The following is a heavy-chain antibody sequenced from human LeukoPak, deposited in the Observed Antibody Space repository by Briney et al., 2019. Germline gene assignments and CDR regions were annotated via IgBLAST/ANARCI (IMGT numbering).Heavy chain of an antibody. CDR2: IYTSGST. V-gene: IGHV4-61*02. Sequence: PSQTLSLTCTVSGGSISSGSYYWSWIRQPAGKGLEWIGRIYTSGSTNYNPSLKSRVTISVDTSKDQFSLKLSSVTAADPAVYYWGRVYGGSWYVWSDPGGQGPRVTVPS. CDR3: GRVYGGSWYVWSDP. J-gene: IGHJ5*02. CDR1: GGSISSGSYY. D-gene: IGHD6-13*01.